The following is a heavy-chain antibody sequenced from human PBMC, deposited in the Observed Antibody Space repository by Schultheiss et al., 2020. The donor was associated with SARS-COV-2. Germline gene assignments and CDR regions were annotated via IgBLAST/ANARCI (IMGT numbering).Heavy chain of an antibody. D-gene: IGHD3-3*01. Sequence: SGPTLVKPTQTLTLTCTFSGFSPSTSGMCVSWIRQPPGKALEWLALIDWDDDKYYSTSLKTRLTISKDTSKNQVVLTMTNMDPVDTATYYCARIRVHFDFWDSGIYYYYGMDVWGQGTTVTVSS. V-gene: IGHV2-70*01. CDR2: IDWDDDK. CDR3: ARIRVHFDFWDSGIYYYYGMDV. CDR1: GFSPSTSGMC. J-gene: IGHJ6*02.